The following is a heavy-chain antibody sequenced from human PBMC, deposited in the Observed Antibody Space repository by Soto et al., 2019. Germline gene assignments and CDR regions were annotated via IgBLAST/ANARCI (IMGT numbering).Heavy chain of an antibody. CDR3: ARGGSYDFWSGYYRGSYYYYGMDV. CDR1: GGSFSGYY. Sequence: SETLSLTCAVYGGSFSGYYWSWIRQPPGKGLEWIGEINHSGSTNYNPSLKSRVTISVDTSKNQFSLKLSSVTAVDTAVYYCARGGSYDFWSGYYRGSYYYYGMDVWGQGTTVTVSS. J-gene: IGHJ6*02. D-gene: IGHD3-3*01. V-gene: IGHV4-34*01. CDR2: INHSGST.